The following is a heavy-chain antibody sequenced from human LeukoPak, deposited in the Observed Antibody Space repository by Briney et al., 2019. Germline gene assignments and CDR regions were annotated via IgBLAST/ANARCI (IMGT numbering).Heavy chain of an antibody. Sequence: ASVKVSCKASGYTFTGYYMHWVRQAPGQGLEWMGIINPSGGSTNYAQNFQARVTMTRDTSTSTVYMGLSSLRSEDTAVYYCARVRDGYNDAYDIWGQGTMVTVPS. CDR2: INPSGGST. CDR3: ARVRDGYNDAYDI. J-gene: IGHJ3*02. CDR1: GYTFTGYY. D-gene: IGHD5-24*01. V-gene: IGHV1-46*01.